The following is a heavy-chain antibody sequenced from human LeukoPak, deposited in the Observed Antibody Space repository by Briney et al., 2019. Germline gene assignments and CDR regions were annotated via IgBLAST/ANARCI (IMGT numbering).Heavy chain of an antibody. CDR1: GFTFSSYA. CDR3: AKCYDTSGRRASDI. V-gene: IGHV3-23*01. D-gene: IGHD3-22*01. Sequence: GGSLRLSCAASGFTFSSYAMNWVRQAPGKGLEWVSAISVDGSHTYYADSVKGRFTISRDNSKNTLSLQMNSLRAEDTAVYYCAKCYDTSGRRASDIWGQGAMVTVSS. CDR2: ISVDGSHT. J-gene: IGHJ3*02.